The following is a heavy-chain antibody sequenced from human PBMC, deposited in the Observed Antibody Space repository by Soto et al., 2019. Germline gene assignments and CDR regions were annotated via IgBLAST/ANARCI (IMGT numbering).Heavy chain of an antibody. J-gene: IGHJ4*02. Sequence: QVQLVQSGAGVKMPGASVRVSCKASGYTFISHDISWVRQATGQGLEWMGWMNPNSGNTGYGQKFQGRVTMTSNTATSTAYMELSSLRSDDTAVYFCARGRYAIRGAFIIGELDYWCQGSLVIVSS. CDR3: ARGRYAIRGAFIIGELDY. CDR1: GYTFISHD. CDR2: MNPNSGNT. D-gene: IGHD3-10*01. V-gene: IGHV1-8*01.